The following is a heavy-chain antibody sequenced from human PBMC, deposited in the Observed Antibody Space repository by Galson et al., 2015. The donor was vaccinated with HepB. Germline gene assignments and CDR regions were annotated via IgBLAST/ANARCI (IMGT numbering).Heavy chain of an antibody. CDR1: GFTFTSSA. V-gene: IGHV1-58*01. CDR2: IVVGSGNT. D-gene: IGHD3-22*01. Sequence: SVKVSCKASGFTFTSSAVQWVRQARGQRLEWIGWIVVGSGNTNYAQKFQERVTITRDMSTSTAYMELSSLRSEDTAVYYCAADIFPGGRLYYYDSSGYYYRGDYWGQGTLVTVSS. J-gene: IGHJ4*02. CDR3: AADIFPGGRLYYYDSSGYYYRGDY.